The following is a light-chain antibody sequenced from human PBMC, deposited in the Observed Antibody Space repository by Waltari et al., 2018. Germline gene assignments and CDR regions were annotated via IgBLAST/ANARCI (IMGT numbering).Light chain of an antibody. V-gene: IGKV2-30*01. CDR3: MQGTHWPMYT. CDR2: KAS. Sequence: DVVMTQSPLSLSVTLGQPASISRRPSQSLVFGDGITYLNLYPQRPGQSPRPLIYKASNRDSGVPDRFSGSGSGTDFTLKISRVEAEDVGVYYCMQGTHWPMYTFGQGTKLEIK. CDR1: QSLVFGDGITY. J-gene: IGKJ2*01.